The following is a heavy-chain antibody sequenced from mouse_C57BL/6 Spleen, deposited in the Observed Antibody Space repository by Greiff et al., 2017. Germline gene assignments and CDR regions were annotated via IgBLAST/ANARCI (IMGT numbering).Heavy chain of an antibody. D-gene: IGHD2-14*01. CDR3: ARDRGTTRYFDG. CDR2: ISDGGSYT. Sequence: DVQLQESGGGLVKPGGSLKLSCAASGFTFSSYAMSWVRQTPEKRLEWVATISDGGSYTYYPDNVKGRFTISRDNAKNNLYLQMSHLKSEDTAMYYCARDRGTTRYFDGWGTGTTVTVSS. V-gene: IGHV5-4*01. J-gene: IGHJ1*03. CDR1: GFTFSSYA.